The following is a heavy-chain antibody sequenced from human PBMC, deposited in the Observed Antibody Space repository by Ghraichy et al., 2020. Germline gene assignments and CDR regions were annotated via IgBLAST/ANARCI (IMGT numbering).Heavy chain of an antibody. CDR1: GFTFSSYG. V-gene: IGHV3-30*18. Sequence: GGSLRLSCAASGFTFSSYGMHWVRQAPGKGLEWVAVISYDGSNKYYTDSVKGRFTISRDNSRNTLYLQMNSLRAEDTAVYSCAKDMKRGQLYGGNVDYWGQGTLVTVSS. CDR3: AKDMKRGQLYGGNVDY. CDR2: ISYDGSNK. D-gene: IGHD4-23*01. J-gene: IGHJ4*02.